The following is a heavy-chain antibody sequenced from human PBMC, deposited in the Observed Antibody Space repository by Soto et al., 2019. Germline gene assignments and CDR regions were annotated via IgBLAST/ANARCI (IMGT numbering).Heavy chain of an antibody. D-gene: IGHD3-16*02. CDR2: ISYDGSNK. CDR3: AREKALSFDY. V-gene: IGHV3-30-3*01. J-gene: IGHJ4*02. Sequence: ESGGGVVQPGRSLRLSCAASGFTFSSYAMHWVRQAPGKGLEWVAVISYDGSNKYYADSVKGRFTISRDNSKNTLYLQMNSLRAEDTAVYYCAREKALSFDYWGQGTLVTVSS. CDR1: GFTFSSYA.